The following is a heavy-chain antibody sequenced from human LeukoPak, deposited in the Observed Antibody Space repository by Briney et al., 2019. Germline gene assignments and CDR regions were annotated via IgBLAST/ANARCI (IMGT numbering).Heavy chain of an antibody. CDR2: IKQDGREK. CDR3: ARELRGAAGLDY. Sequence: GGSLRLSCAASGFTFSSYWMRWVRQAPGKGLEWVANIKQDGREKYYVDSVKGRFPISRDNAKNSLYLQMTSLRAEDTAVYYCARELRGAAGLDYWGQGTLVTVSS. V-gene: IGHV3-7*01. J-gene: IGHJ4*02. D-gene: IGHD6-13*01. CDR1: GFTFSSYW.